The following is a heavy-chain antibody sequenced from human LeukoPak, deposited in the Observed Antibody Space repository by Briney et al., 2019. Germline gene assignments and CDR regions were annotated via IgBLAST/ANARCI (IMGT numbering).Heavy chain of an antibody. CDR3: ARVIGVYSSSWYVDY. CDR2: IYYSGST. D-gene: IGHD6-13*01. J-gene: IGHJ4*02. CDR1: GGSISSYY. Sequence: SETLSLTCTVSGGSISSYYWSWIRQPPGKGLEWIGYIYYSGSTNYNPSLKSRVTISVDTSKNQFSLKLSSVTAADTAVYYCARVIGVYSSSWYVDYWGQGTLVTVSS. V-gene: IGHV4-59*12.